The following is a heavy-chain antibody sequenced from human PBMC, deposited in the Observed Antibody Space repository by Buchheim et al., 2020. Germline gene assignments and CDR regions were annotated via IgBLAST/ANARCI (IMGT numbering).Heavy chain of an antibody. CDR3: ARGPMMNYYDSSGLFDY. CDR2: IYYTGST. D-gene: IGHD3-22*01. Sequence: QVQLQESGPGLVKASETLSLTCTVSGGSISSYYWSWIRQPPGKGLEWIGYIYYTGSTSYNPSLRSRVTISVDTSKNQFFLKVSSVTAADTAVYYCARGPMMNYYDSSGLFDYWGQGTL. CDR1: GGSISSYY. J-gene: IGHJ4*02. V-gene: IGHV4-59*01.